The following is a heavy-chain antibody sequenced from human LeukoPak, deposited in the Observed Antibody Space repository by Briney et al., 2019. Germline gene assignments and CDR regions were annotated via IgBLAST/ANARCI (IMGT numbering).Heavy chain of an antibody. V-gene: IGHV3-23*01. CDR2: ISGSGGST. Sequence: PGGSLRLSCAASGFTFSSYAMSWVRQAPGKGLEWVSAISGSGGSTYYADSVKGRFTVSRDKSKNTLDLQMNSLRAEDTAVYYCAKDLSDSSGYYYLLGDYWGQGTLVTVSS. CDR3: AKDLSDSSGYYYLLGDY. CDR1: GFTFSSYA. J-gene: IGHJ4*02. D-gene: IGHD3-22*01.